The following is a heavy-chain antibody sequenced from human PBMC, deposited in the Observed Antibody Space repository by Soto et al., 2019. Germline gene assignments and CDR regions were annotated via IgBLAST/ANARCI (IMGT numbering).Heavy chain of an antibody. V-gene: IGHV4-34*01. CDR2: INHSGST. CDR3: ARSADYGGNPYSFDY. CDR1: GGSFSGYY. J-gene: IGHJ4*02. D-gene: IGHD4-17*01. Sequence: QVQLQQWGAGLLKPSETLSLTCAVYGGSFSGYYWSWIRQPPGKGLEWIGEINHSGSTNYNPSLKSRVTISVDTSKNQFSLKLSSVTAAETAVYYCARSADYGGNPYSFDYWGQGTLVTVSS.